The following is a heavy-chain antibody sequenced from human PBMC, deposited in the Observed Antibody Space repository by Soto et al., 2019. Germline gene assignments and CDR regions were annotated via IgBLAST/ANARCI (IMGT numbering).Heavy chain of an antibody. CDR1: GGSISSYY. V-gene: IGHV4-59*01. CDR3: ARVKWFGESGFDY. CDR2: IYYTGYT. J-gene: IGHJ4*02. Sequence: QVQLQESGPGLVKPSETLSLTCTVSGGSISSYYWSWIRQPPGKGLEWIGYIYYTGYTNCNPSLNSRVTISVDSAKNQCSLNVSSVTAADTAVYYCARVKWFGESGFDYWGQGTLVTVSS. D-gene: IGHD3-10*01.